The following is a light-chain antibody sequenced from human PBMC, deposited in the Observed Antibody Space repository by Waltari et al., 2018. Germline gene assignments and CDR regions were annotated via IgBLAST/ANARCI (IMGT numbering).Light chain of an antibody. CDR1: TSDVGAYAL. V-gene: IGLV2-23*02. CDR2: EVF. CDR3: CSYAGRGTYV. J-gene: IGLJ1*01. Sequence: QSALTQPASVSGTPGQSLTISCTGTTSDVGAYALVSWYHQHPGEAPKLLICEVFKRPSDTSSRVSGSKSGSTASLTISGLQPEDDGDYYCCSYAGRGTYVFGSGTKVTVL.